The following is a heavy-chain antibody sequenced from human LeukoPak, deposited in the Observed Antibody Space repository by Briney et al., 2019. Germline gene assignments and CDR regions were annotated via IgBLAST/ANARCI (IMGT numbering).Heavy chain of an antibody. V-gene: IGHV4-34*01. CDR3: ARAGRIYEFDY. CDR2: INHSGST. D-gene: IGHD2-15*01. J-gene: IGHJ4*02. CDR1: GGSFSGYY. Sequence: SETLSLTCAVYGGSFSGYYWSWIRQPPGKGLEWIGEINHSGSTNYNPSPKSRVTISVDTSKNQFSLKLSSVTAADTAVYYCARAGRIYEFDYWGQGTLVTVSS.